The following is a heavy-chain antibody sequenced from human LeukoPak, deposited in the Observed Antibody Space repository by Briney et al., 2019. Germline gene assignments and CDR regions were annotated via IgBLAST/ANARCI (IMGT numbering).Heavy chain of an antibody. Sequence: GRSLRLSCAASGFTFSSYAIHWVRQAPGKGLEWVAVISYDGSNKYYADSVKGRFTISRDNSKNTLYLQMNSLRPEDTAVYYCARDSGISIFGVLFPWGQGTLVTVSS. CDR3: ARDSGISIFGVLFP. CDR1: GFTFSSYA. V-gene: IGHV3-30-3*01. CDR2: ISYDGSNK. D-gene: IGHD3-3*01. J-gene: IGHJ5*02.